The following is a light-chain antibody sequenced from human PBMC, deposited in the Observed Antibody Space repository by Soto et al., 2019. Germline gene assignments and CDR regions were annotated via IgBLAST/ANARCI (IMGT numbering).Light chain of an antibody. J-gene: IGLJ7*01. CDR1: SSDIGGYNY. V-gene: IGLV2-14*01. CDR2: GVS. Sequence: QSVLTQPASVSGSPGQSITLSCTGTSSDIGGYNYVSWYQQYPGKAPKLMIFGVSDRPSGVSNRFSGSKSGTTASLTISGLQAEDEAYYYCSSYKTSSTVVVFGGGTQLTVL. CDR3: SSYKTSSTVVV.